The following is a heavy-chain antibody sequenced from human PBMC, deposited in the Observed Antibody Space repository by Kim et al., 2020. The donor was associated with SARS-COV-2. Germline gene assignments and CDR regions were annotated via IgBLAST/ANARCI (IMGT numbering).Heavy chain of an antibody. CDR3: ATVDIVATIVDY. V-gene: IGHV4-34*01. J-gene: IGHJ4*02. CDR2: INHSGST. D-gene: IGHD5-12*01. Sequence: SETLSLTCAVYGGSFSGYYWSWIRQPPGKGLEWIGEINHSGSTNYNPSLKSRVTISVDTSKNQFSLKLSSVTAADTAVYYCATVDIVATIVDYWGQGTLV. CDR1: GGSFSGYY.